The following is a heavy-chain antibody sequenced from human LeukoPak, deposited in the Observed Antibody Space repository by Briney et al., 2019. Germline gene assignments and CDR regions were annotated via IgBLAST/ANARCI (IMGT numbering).Heavy chain of an antibody. V-gene: IGHV3-30*04. CDR1: GFTFSSYA. Sequence: GGSLRLSCAASGFTFSSYAMHWVRQAPGKGLEWVAVISYDGSSKYYADSVKGRFTISRDNSKNTLYLQMNSLRAEDTAVYYCARDAYGMDVWGQGTTVTVSS. CDR3: ARDAYGMDV. CDR2: ISYDGSSK. J-gene: IGHJ6*02.